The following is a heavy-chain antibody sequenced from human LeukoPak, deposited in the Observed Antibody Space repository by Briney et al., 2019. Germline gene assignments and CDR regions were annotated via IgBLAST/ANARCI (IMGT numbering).Heavy chain of an antibody. CDR2: TNPNSGGT. Sequence: ASVKVSCKASGYTFIGYFMHWVRQAPGQGLEWMGWTNPNSGGTNYAQKFQGRVTMTRDTSISTAYMELSRLRSDDTAVYYCARDSRFGEYHFDYWGQGTLVTVSS. J-gene: IGHJ4*02. CDR1: GYTFIGYF. V-gene: IGHV1-2*02. D-gene: IGHD3-10*01. CDR3: ARDSRFGEYHFDY.